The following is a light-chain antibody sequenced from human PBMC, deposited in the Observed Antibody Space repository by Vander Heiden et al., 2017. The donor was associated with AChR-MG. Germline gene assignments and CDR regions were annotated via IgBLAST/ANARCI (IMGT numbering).Light chain of an antibody. V-gene: IGKV3-11*01. Sequence: EIVLTQSPATLPLSPGERATLPCRASQSVSSYLAWYQQKPGQAPRLLIYDASNRATGIPARFSGSGSGTDFTLTISSLEPEDFAVYYCQQRSNWPLFGQGTRLEIK. CDR3: QQRSNWPL. CDR2: DAS. CDR1: QSVSSY. J-gene: IGKJ5*01.